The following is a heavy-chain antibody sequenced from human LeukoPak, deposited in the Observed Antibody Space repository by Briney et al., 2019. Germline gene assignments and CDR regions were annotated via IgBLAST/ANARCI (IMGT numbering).Heavy chain of an antibody. CDR1: GGSISSGDYY. J-gene: IGHJ6*02. Sequence: PSETLSLTCTVAGGSISSGDYYWSWIRQHPGKGLEWIGYIYYSGSTYYNPSLKSRVTISVDTSKNQFSLKLSSVTAADTAVYYCARFGGYSYGSAGYYGMDVWGQGTTVTVSS. V-gene: IGHV4-31*03. CDR2: IYYSGST. CDR3: ARFGGYSYGSAGYYGMDV. D-gene: IGHD5-18*01.